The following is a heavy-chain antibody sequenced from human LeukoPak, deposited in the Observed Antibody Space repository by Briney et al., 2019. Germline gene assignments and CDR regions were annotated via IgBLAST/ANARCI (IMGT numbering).Heavy chain of an antibody. Sequence: SETLSLTCAVYGGSFSGYYWGWIRQPPGKGLEWIGSIYYSGSTYYNPSLKSRVTISVDTSKNQFSLKLSSVTAADTAVYYCARQEYYYDSSGYYYDWGFDYWGQGTLVTVSS. V-gene: IGHV4-39*01. CDR3: ARQEYYYDSSGYYYDWGFDY. CDR2: IYYSGST. CDR1: GGSFSGYY. J-gene: IGHJ4*02. D-gene: IGHD3-22*01.